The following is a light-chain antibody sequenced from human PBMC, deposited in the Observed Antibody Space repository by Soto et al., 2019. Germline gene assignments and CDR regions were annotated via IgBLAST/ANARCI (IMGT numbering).Light chain of an antibody. CDR1: QSLLHSNGYNY. Sequence: DIVMTQSPLSLPVTPGEPASISCRSSQSLLHSNGYNYLDWYLQKPGQSPQLLIYLGSNRASGVPDGFSGSGSGTDFTLKISRVEAEDVGVYYCMQALQTPPHTFGQGTKLEIK. CDR2: LGS. CDR3: MQALQTPPHT. J-gene: IGKJ2*01. V-gene: IGKV2-28*01.